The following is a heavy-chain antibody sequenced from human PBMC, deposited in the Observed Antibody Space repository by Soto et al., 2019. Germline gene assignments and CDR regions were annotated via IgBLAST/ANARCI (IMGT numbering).Heavy chain of an antibody. CDR3: ARDRVAGDAFDI. V-gene: IGHV1-18*01. Sequence: ASVKVSFTASGYTFTSYGISWVRQAPGQGLEWMGWISAYNGNTNYAQKLQGRVTMTTDTSTSTAYMELRSLRSDDTAVYYCARDRVAGDAFDIRGQGTMVTVSS. CDR1: GYTFTSYG. CDR2: ISAYNGNT. J-gene: IGHJ3*02. D-gene: IGHD6-19*01.